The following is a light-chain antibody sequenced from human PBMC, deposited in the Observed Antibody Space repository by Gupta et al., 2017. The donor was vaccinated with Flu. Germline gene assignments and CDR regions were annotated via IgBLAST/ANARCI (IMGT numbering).Light chain of an antibody. CDR2: EDN. Sequence: NFILTHPLSVSESPGKTVTISCTRSSGNIASNYVQWYQQRPGRSPTPVIYEDNQRPSGVPDRCSGSIDSSSNSASLTISGLKTEDGADYYCQSYDGGYFVVFGGGTKLTVL. CDR3: QSYDGGYFVV. V-gene: IGLV6-57*01. J-gene: IGLJ2*01. CDR1: SGNIASNY.